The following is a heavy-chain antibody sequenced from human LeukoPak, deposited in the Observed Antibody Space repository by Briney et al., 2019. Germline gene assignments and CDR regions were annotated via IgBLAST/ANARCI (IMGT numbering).Heavy chain of an antibody. CDR2: IVPIFGTA. D-gene: IGHD3-3*01. CDR3: ARGNVLRFLEWLPTPYYFDY. Sequence: SVKVSCKASGGTFSSYAISWVRQAPGQGLEWMGGIVPIFGTANYAQKFQGRVTITTDESTSTAYMELSSLRSEDTAVYYCARGNVLRFLEWLPTPYYFDYWGQGTLVTVSS. CDR1: GGTFSSYA. J-gene: IGHJ4*02. V-gene: IGHV1-69*05.